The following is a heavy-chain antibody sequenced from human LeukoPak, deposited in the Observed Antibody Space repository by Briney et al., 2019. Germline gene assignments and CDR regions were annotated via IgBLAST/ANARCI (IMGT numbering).Heavy chain of an antibody. D-gene: IGHD3-22*01. Sequence: SETLSLTCTVSGGSISSYYWSWIRQPAGKGLEWIGRIYTSGSTNYNPSLKSRVTMSVDTSKNHFSLKLSSVTAADTAVYYCARHAKRPSSGYYLSYFDYWGQGTLVAVSS. V-gene: IGHV4-4*07. CDR1: GGSISSYY. J-gene: IGHJ4*02. CDR3: ARHAKRPSSGYYLSYFDY. CDR2: IYTSGST.